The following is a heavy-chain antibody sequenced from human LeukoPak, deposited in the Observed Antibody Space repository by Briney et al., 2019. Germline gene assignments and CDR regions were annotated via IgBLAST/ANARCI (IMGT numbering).Heavy chain of an antibody. CDR1: RGIFSSYA. J-gene: IGHJ4*02. Sequence: GSSVKVSCKASRGIFSSYAIIWVRQAAGHGLGCRGRIKSIFGIANHAQQVQGRVTITADKSTSTAYMELSSLRAEDTAVYYCAREMVGATPPSDYWGEGTLVTVSS. V-gene: IGHV1-69*04. CDR2: IKSIFGIA. CDR3: AREMVGATPPSDY. D-gene: IGHD1-26*01.